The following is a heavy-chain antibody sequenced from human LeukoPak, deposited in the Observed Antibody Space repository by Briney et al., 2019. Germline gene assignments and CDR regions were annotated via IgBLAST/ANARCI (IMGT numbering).Heavy chain of an antibody. Sequence: GRSLRLSCAVSGFTFDDYAMHWVRQVPGKGLEGVSGINWNSDSIGYADSVKGRFTTSRDNAKNSLYLQMNSLRAEDTAFYYCAINGGGDSGYGNFDYWGQGTLVTVSS. CDR1: GFTFDDYA. CDR2: INWNSDSI. J-gene: IGHJ4*02. V-gene: IGHV3-9*01. CDR3: AINGGGDSGYGNFDY. D-gene: IGHD5-12*01.